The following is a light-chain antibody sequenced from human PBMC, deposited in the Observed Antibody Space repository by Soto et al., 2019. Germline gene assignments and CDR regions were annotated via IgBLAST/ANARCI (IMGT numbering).Light chain of an antibody. CDR1: QSISSGF. J-gene: IGKJ1*01. CDR2: GTS. V-gene: IGKV3-20*01. CDR3: QQSGSSPRT. Sequence: EIVLTQSPGTLSLSPGDRATLSCRASQSISSGFLAWYQQKPGQAPRLLIYGTSSRATAIPDRFSGSGSGTDFTLTISRLEPEDFAVYYCQQSGSSPRTFGQGTKVDIK.